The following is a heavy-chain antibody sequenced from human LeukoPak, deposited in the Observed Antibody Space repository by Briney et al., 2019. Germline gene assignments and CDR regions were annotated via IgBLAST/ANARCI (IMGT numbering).Heavy chain of an antibody. J-gene: IGHJ1*01. CDR3: ARASYCSGGSCYVEYFQH. CDR2: ISAYNGNT. CDR1: GYTFTSYG. V-gene: IGHV1-18*01. D-gene: IGHD2-15*01. Sequence: GASVKVSCKASGYTFTSYGISWVRQASGQGLEWMGWISAYNGNTNYAQKLQGRVTMTTDTSTSTAYMELRSLRSDDTAVYYCARASYCSGGSCYVEYFQHWGQGTLVTVSS.